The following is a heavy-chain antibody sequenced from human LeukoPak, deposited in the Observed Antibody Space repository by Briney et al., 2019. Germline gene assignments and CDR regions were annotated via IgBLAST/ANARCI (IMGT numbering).Heavy chain of an antibody. Sequence: GASVKVSCKASGYTFTSYGISWVRQAPGQGLEWMGIINPSGGSTSYAQKFQGRVTMTRDTSTSTVYMELSSLRSEDTAVYYCARGRVRGYSSSWYMGFYWGQGTLVTVSS. J-gene: IGHJ4*02. V-gene: IGHV1-46*01. CDR2: INPSGGST. CDR1: GYTFTSYG. D-gene: IGHD6-13*01. CDR3: ARGRVRGYSSSWYMGFY.